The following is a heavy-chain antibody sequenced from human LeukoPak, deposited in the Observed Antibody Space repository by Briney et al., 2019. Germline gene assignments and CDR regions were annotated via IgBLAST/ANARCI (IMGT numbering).Heavy chain of an antibody. CDR3: AREPGIAVAGTSNYYYGMDV. V-gene: IGHV3-66*01. D-gene: IGHD6-19*01. CDR2: IYSGGST. CDR1: GFTVSNKY. J-gene: IGHJ6*02. Sequence: GGSLRLSCAASGFTVSNKYMSWVRQAPAKGLECVSVIYSGGSTYYADSVKGRFTISRDNSKNTLYLQMNSLRAEDTAVYYCAREPGIAVAGTSNYYYGMDVWGQGTTVTVSS.